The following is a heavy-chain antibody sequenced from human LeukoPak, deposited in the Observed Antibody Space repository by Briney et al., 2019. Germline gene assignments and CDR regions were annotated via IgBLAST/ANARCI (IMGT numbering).Heavy chain of an antibody. V-gene: IGHV3-21*01. CDR3: ARDINWKQRLPEKYFDY. CDR1: GFTFSSYS. Sequence: GRSLRLSCAASGFTFSSYSMNWVRQAPGKGLEWVSSISSSSSYIYYADSVKGRFTISRDNAKNSLYLQMNSLRAEDTAVYYCARDINWKQRLPEKYFDYWGQGTLVTVSS. D-gene: IGHD1-20*01. J-gene: IGHJ4*02. CDR2: ISSSSSYI.